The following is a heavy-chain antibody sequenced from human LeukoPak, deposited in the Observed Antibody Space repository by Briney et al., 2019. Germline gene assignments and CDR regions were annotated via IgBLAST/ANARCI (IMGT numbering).Heavy chain of an antibody. D-gene: IGHD3-22*01. CDR2: ISAYNGNT. V-gene: IGHV1-18*01. Sequence: GASVKVSCKASGYTFTSYGISWVRQAPGQGLEWMGWISAYNGNTNYAQKLQGRVTMATDTSTSTAYMELRRLRSDDTAVYYCARTGDSSGYSVSYYYGMDVWGQGTTVTVSS. CDR1: GYTFTSYG. J-gene: IGHJ6*02. CDR3: ARTGDSSGYSVSYYYGMDV.